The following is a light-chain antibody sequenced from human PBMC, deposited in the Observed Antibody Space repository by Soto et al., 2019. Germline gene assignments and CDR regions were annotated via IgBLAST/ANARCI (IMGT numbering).Light chain of an antibody. Sequence: QSVLTQPPSASGSLGQSVTISCTGTSSDLGSYNYVSWYQQHPGKAPKLMIYEVTKRPSGVPDRFSGSKSGNTASLTVSGLQAEDEADYYCSSYAGSDNLVFGGGTKLTVL. CDR2: EVT. V-gene: IGLV2-8*01. CDR1: SSDLGSYNY. J-gene: IGLJ2*01. CDR3: SSYAGSDNLV.